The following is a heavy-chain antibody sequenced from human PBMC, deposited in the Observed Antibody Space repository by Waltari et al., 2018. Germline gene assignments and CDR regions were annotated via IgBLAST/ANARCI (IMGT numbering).Heavy chain of an antibody. CDR2: ISTDASDT. V-gene: IGHV3-74*03. J-gene: IGHJ4*02. CDR3: ARASIAVEERGDDYFHY. D-gene: IGHD6-19*01. CDR1: GFTFSSFW. Sequence: EEQLVESGGGLVQPGDSLRLSCAASGFTFSSFWMNWVRQAPGKGPLWVSRISTDASDTTYADSVKGRFTISRDNSKNTLYLQLNSLRAEDTAVYYCARASIAVEERGDDYFHYWGQGTLVTVSS.